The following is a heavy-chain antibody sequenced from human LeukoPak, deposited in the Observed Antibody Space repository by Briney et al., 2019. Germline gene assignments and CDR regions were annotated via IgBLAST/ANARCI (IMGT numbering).Heavy chain of an antibody. CDR3: ASNKYYDFWSGYFSDAFDI. CDR2: IKQDGSGK. D-gene: IGHD3-3*01. CDR1: GFTFSSYW. Sequence: GRSLRLSCAASGFTFSSYWMSWVRQAPGKGLEWVANIKQDGSGKYYVDSVKGRFTISRDNAKNSLYLQMNSLRAEDTAVYYCASNKYYDFWSGYFSDAFDIWGQGTMVTVSS. J-gene: IGHJ3*02. V-gene: IGHV3-7*01.